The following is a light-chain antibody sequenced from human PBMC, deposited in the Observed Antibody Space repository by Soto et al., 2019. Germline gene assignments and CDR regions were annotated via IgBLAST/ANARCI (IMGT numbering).Light chain of an antibody. V-gene: IGKV3-20*01. CDR2: GAS. J-gene: IGKJ1*01. CDR3: EEYADSPTT. CDR1: QTVTSNY. Sequence: EIVLTQSPGTLSLSPGERATLSCRASQTVTSNYLAWDQQKPGQAPRLLIYGASSRATDIPDRFSGSGSGIDFTHTSNRLEPEDFAVYFCEEYADSPTTFGRGTKVEIK.